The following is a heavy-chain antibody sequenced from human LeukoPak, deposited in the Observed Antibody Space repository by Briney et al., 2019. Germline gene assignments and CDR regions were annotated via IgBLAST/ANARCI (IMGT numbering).Heavy chain of an antibody. D-gene: IGHD3-16*01. Sequence: GGSLRLSCTASGFIFSNFWMTWVRQAPGKRPEWLATIRQDGGDKWYLDAVKGRFTIFRDNARKSLYLQMNGLRAEDTAVYYCARYFDNPAYSWRGFDLWGQGALVTVSS. J-gene: IGHJ5*02. CDR3: ARYFDNPAYSWRGFDL. V-gene: IGHV3-7*01. CDR2: IRQDGGDK. CDR1: GFIFSNFW.